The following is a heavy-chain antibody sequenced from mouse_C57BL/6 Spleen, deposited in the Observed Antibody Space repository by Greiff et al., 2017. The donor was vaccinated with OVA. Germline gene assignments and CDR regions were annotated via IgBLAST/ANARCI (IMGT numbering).Heavy chain of an antibody. J-gene: IGHJ4*01. CDR2: INPSSGYT. V-gene: IGHV1-4*01. CDR3: ARWLLSYAMDY. Sequence: QVQLQQSGADLARPGASVKMSCKASGYTFTSYTMHWVKQRPGQGLEWIGYINPSSGYTKYNQKFKDKATLTADKSSSTAYMQLSSLTSEDSAVYYCARWLLSYAMDYWGQGTSVTVSS. CDR1: GYTFTSYT. D-gene: IGHD2-3*01.